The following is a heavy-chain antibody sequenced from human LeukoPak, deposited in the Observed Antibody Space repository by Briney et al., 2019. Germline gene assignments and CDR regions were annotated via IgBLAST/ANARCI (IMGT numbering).Heavy chain of an antibody. Sequence: SETLSLTCAVYGGSFSGYYWSWIRQPPGKGLERIGEINHSGSTNYNPSLKSRVTISVDTSKNQFSLKLSSVTAADTAVYYCARDRGRPFDYWGQGTLVTVSS. CDR1: GGSFSGYY. CDR3: ARDRGRPFDY. J-gene: IGHJ4*02. V-gene: IGHV4-34*01. D-gene: IGHD1-26*01. CDR2: INHSGST.